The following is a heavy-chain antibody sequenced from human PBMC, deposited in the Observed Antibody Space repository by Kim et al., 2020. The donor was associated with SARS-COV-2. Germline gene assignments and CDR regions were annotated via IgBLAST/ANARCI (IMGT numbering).Heavy chain of an antibody. V-gene: IGHV4-38-2*02. CDR1: GYSISSGYY. J-gene: IGHJ6*01. Sequence: SETLSLTCTVSGYSISSGYYWGWIRQPPGKGLEWIGSIYHSGSTYYNPSLKSRVTISVDTSKNQFSLKLTSVTAADTAVYYCARDRSTPMFLASYYFGM. CDR2: IYHSGST. D-gene: IGHD3-10*02. CDR3: ARDRSTPMFLASYYFGM.